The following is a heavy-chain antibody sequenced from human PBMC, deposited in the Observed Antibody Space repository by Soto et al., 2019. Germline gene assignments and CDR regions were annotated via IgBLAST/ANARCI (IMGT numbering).Heavy chain of an antibody. CDR3: ARVPDV. CDR2: IYHNGSP. J-gene: IGHJ6*02. Sequence: SETLSLTCAVSGVSMSSGGYSWSWIRQPPGKGLEWIGYIYHNGSPYYNPSLKSRVTISVDRSKNQFSLKLSSVTAADTAVYYCARVPDVWGQGTTVTVS. CDR1: GVSMSSGGYS. V-gene: IGHV4-30-2*01.